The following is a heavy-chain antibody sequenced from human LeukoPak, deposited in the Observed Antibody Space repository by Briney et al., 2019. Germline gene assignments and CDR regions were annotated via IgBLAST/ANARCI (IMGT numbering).Heavy chain of an antibody. CDR2: IYYSGST. CDR1: GGSVSSGSYY. J-gene: IGHJ4*02. V-gene: IGHV4-61*01. Sequence: SETLSLTCTVSGGSVSSGSYYWSWIRQPPGTGLEWIGYIYYSGSTNYNPSLKSRVTISVDTSKNQFSLKLSSVTAADTAVYYCATSQCGSDCYLAGDYWGQGTLVTVSS. D-gene: IGHD2-21*02. CDR3: ATSQCGSDCYLAGDY.